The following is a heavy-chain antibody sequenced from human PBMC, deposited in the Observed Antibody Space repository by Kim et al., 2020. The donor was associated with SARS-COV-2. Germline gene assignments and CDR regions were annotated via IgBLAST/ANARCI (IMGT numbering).Heavy chain of an antibody. Sequence: SETLSLTCTVSGGSISSGDYYWSWIRQPPGKGLEWIGYIYYSGSTYYNPSLKSRVTISVDTSKNQFSLKLSSVTAADTAVYYCARGPMTGYSQRKYYYYGMDVWGQGTTVTVSS. CDR1: GGSISSGDYY. D-gene: IGHD5-18*01. CDR3: ARGPMTGYSQRKYYYYGMDV. J-gene: IGHJ6*02. CDR2: IYYSGST. V-gene: IGHV4-30-4*08.